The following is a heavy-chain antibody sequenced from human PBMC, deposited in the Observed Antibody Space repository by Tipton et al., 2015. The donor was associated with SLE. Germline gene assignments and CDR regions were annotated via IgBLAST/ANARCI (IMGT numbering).Heavy chain of an antibody. J-gene: IGHJ4*02. CDR3: SKDRGGTYDY. CDR1: DFTFSIYA. CDR2: ITGSSSNT. Sequence: SLRLSCAASDFTFSIYAMNWVRQAPGKGLEWVSTITGSSSNTYYADSVKGRFIISRDNSKNTLYLQMNSLRVEDTALYYCSKDRGGTYDYWGQGTLVTVSS. D-gene: IGHD1-1*01. V-gene: IGHV3-23*01.